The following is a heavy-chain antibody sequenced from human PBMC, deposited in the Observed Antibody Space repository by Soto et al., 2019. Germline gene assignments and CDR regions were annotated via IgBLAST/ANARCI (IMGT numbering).Heavy chain of an antibody. CDR1: GFTFSSYW. V-gene: IGHV3-74*01. CDR3: ARNFDY. Sequence: EVQLAESGGGLVQPGGSLRLSCATSGFTFSSYWMYWVRQAPGKGLVWVSRINSDGSNRGYADSVKGRFTISRDNAKSTLYLEMNSLRAEDTAVYYCARNFDYWGQGILVTVSS. J-gene: IGHJ4*02. CDR2: INSDGSNR.